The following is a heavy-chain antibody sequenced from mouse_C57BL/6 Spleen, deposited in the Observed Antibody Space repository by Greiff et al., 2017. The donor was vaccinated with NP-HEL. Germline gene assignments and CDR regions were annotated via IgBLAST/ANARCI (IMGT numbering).Heavy chain of an antibody. CDR1: GYTFTSYW. CDR3: ARSYGSSRAWFAY. V-gene: IGHV1-64*01. D-gene: IGHD1-1*01. CDR2: IHPNSGST. Sequence: QVQLKQPGAELVKPGASVKLSCKASGYTFTSYWMHWVKQRPGQGLEWIGMIHPNSGSTNYNEKFKSKATLTVDKSSSTAYMQLSSLTSEDSAVYYCARSYGSSRAWFAYWGQGTLVTVSA. J-gene: IGHJ3*01.